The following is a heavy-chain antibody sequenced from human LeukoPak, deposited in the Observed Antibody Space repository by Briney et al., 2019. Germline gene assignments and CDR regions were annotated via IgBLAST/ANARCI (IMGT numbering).Heavy chain of an antibody. CDR2: IYYSGST. CDR1: GGSISSYY. V-gene: IGHV4-59*01. J-gene: IGHJ2*01. Sequence: SETLSLTCTVSGGSISSYYWSWIRQPPGKGLEWIGYIYYSGSTNYNPSLKGRVTISVDTSKNQFSLKLSSVTAADTAVYYCARDLGRYDWYFDLWGRGTLVTVSS. CDR3: ARDLGRYDWYFDL. D-gene: IGHD3-16*01.